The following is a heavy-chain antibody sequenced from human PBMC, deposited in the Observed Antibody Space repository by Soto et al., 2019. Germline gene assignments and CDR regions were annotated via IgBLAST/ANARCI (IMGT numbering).Heavy chain of an antibody. V-gene: IGHV3-21*01. D-gene: IGHD2-2*01. Sequence: PGGSLRLSCTVSGFPFNNYGINWVRQAPGKGLEWVSSVSKSDYTYYSDSVKGRFTISRDNAKNSVSLQMNTLRVEDTAVYYFAREDSIIIPAVSDFWGQGTLVTVSS. J-gene: IGHJ4*02. CDR2: VSKSDYT. CDR3: AREDSIIIPAVSDF. CDR1: GFPFNNYG.